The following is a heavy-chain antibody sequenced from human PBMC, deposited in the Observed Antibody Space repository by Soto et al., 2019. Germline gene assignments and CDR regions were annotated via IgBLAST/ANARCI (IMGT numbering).Heavy chain of an antibody. CDR2: INDSGST. V-gene: IGHV4-34*01. CDR1: GGSFSTYY. CDR3: ARFGHIVATTLNSKPPTYSRPPMDV. D-gene: IGHD5-12*01. Sequence: SETLSLTCAVYGGSFSTYYWSWIRQPPGKGLEWIGEINDSGSTNYNPSLKSRVTMSVDTSKNQFSLKLTSVTAADTAIYYCARFGHIVATTLNSKPPTYSRPPMDVWGQGTTVTVSS. J-gene: IGHJ6*02.